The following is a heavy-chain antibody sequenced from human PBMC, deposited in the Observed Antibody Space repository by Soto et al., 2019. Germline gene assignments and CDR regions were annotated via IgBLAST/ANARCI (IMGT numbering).Heavy chain of an antibody. D-gene: IGHD2-8*01. CDR1: GYTFTSYG. CDR3: ARDRIVLMVYANFDY. Sequence: ASVKVSCKASGYTFTSYGISWVRQAPGQGLEWMGWISAYNGNTNYAQKLQGRVTMTTDTSTSTAYMELRGLRSDDTAVYYCARDRIVLMVYANFDYWGQGTLVTVSS. J-gene: IGHJ4*02. CDR2: ISAYNGNT. V-gene: IGHV1-18*04.